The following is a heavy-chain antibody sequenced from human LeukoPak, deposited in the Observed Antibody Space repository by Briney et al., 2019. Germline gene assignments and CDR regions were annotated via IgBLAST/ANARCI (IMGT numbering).Heavy chain of an antibody. CDR1: GYTFTSYG. J-gene: IGHJ4*02. D-gene: IGHD3-22*01. V-gene: IGHV1-18*01. Sequence: GASVKVSCKASGYTFTSYGISWVRQAPGQGLEWMGWISAYNGNTNYAQKLQGRVTMTTDTSTSTAYMELRSLRSDDTAVYYCAAGVLNYYYDSSGYYYFDYWGQETLVTVSS. CDR2: ISAYNGNT. CDR3: AAGVLNYYYDSSGYYYFDY.